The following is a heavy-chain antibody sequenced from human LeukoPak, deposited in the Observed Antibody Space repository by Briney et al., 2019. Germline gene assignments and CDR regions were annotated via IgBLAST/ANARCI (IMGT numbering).Heavy chain of an antibody. Sequence: SETLSLTCTVSGYSISSGYDWGWIRQPPGKGLEWIGSMYYSGSTHYNPSLKSRVTISVDTSKNQFSLKLSSVTAADTAVYYCARVPYYYYYYMDVWGKGTTVTVSS. J-gene: IGHJ6*03. CDR1: GYSISSGYD. CDR3: ARVPYYYYYYMDV. CDR2: MYYSGST. V-gene: IGHV4-38-2*02.